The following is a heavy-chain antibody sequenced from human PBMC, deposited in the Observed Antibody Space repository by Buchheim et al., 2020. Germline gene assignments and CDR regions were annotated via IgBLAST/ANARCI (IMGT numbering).Heavy chain of an antibody. V-gene: IGHV4-30-2*01. J-gene: IGHJ5*02. CDR2: IYHSGST. Sequence: QLQLQESGSGPVKPSQTLSLTCAVSGGSISSGGYSWSWIRQPPGKGLEWIGYIYHSGSTYYNPSLKSRVTISVVRSKNQFSLKLSSVTAADTAVYYCASYVVVPAAGWFDPWGQGTL. CDR3: ASYVVVPAAGWFDP. CDR1: GGSISSGGYS. D-gene: IGHD2-2*01.